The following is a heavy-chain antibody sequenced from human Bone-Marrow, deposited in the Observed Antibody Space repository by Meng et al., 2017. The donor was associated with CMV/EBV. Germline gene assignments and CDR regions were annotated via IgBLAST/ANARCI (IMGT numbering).Heavy chain of an antibody. CDR2: IYYSGST. V-gene: IGHV4-39*01. CDR3: ARHGPYYDFWSGYYWGGWFDP. J-gene: IGHJ5*02. Sequence: SETLSLTCTVSGGSISSSSYYWGWIRQPPGKGLEWIESIYYSGSTYYNPSLKSRVTISVDTSKNQFSLKLSSVTAADTAVYYCARHGPYYDFWSGYYWGGWFDPWGQGTLVTVSS. D-gene: IGHD3-3*01. CDR1: GGSISSSSYY.